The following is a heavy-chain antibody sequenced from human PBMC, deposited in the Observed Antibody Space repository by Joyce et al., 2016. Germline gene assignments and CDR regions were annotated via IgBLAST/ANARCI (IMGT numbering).Heavy chain of an antibody. CDR2: INPNSGAT. D-gene: IGHD3-22*01. Sequence: QVQLVQSGAEVKKPGASVKVSCKASGYTFTGYFLHWGRQAPGQGLEWMGGINPNSGATFDAQKFEGRVTFTRDTSIATAYMEVGRLRSDDTAVFYCVREWSYYDSRVSYPVYYWGQGTLITVSS. CDR1: GYTFTGYF. CDR3: VREWSYYDSRVSYPVYY. V-gene: IGHV1-2*02. J-gene: IGHJ4*02.